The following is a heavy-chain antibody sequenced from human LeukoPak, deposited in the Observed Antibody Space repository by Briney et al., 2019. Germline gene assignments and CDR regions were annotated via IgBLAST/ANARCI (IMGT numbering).Heavy chain of an antibody. Sequence: GGSLRLSCAASGFTFRSYCIHWVRQAPGKGLEWVAFIRVDGSNNDGSNRNYAESVKGRFIISRDNSKNTLYLQMNSLRTEDTAVYYCARDFAAYGSGSHPIDYWGQGTLVTVSS. CDR3: ARDFAAYGSGSHPIDY. D-gene: IGHD3-10*01. V-gene: IGHV3-30*02. J-gene: IGHJ4*02. CDR2: IRVDGSNNDGSNR. CDR1: GFTFRSYC.